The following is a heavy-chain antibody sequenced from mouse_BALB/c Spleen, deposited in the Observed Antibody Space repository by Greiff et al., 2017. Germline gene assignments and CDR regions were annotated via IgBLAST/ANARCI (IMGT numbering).Heavy chain of an antibody. CDR1: GFTFSSYA. V-gene: IGHV5-9-3*01. CDR3: ARRDYGYCMDY. J-gene: IGHJ4*01. CDR2: ISSGGSYT. D-gene: IGHD1-2*01. Sequence: EVKLVESGGGLVKPGGSLKLSCAASGFTFSSYAMSWVRQTPEKRLEWVATISSGGSYTYYPDSVKGRFTISRDNAKNTLYLQMSSLRSEDTAMYYCARRDYGYCMDYWGQGTSVTVSS.